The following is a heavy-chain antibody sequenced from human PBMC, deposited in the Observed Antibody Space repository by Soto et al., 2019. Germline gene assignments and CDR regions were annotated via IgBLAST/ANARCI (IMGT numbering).Heavy chain of an antibody. D-gene: IGHD5-12*01. V-gene: IGHV4-31*03. CDR1: GGSISSGGYY. J-gene: IGHJ6*02. CDR2: IYYSGST. Sequence: SETLSLTCTVSGGSISSGGYYWSWIRQHPGKGLEWIGYIYYSGSTYYNPSLKSRVTISVDTSKNQFSLKLSSVTAADTAVYYCAQADVDIVATTIYYYGMDVWGQGTTVTVSS. CDR3: AQADVDIVATTIYYYGMDV.